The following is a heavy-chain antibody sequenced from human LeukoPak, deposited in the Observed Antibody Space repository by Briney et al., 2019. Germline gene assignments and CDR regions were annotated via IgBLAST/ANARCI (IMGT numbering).Heavy chain of an antibody. Sequence: GGSLRLSCAASGFTFSSYSMNWVRQAPGKELEWVSYIISSSSTIYYADSVKGRFTISRDNAKNSLYLQMNSLRAEDTAVYYCARGLGLPHAFDIWGQGTMVTVSS. D-gene: IGHD1-7*01. CDR1: GFTFSSYS. CDR2: IISSSSTI. J-gene: IGHJ3*02. V-gene: IGHV3-48*01. CDR3: ARGLGLPHAFDI.